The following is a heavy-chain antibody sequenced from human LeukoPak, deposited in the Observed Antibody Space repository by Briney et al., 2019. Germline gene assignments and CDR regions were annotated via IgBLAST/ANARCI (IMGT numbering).Heavy chain of an antibody. CDR1: GFTFSSYA. CDR3: ARSYYDILTGPPYFDY. D-gene: IGHD3-9*01. V-gene: IGHV3-23*01. J-gene: IGHJ4*02. CDR2: ISGSGGST. Sequence: GGSLTLSCAASGFTFSSYAMSWVRQAPGEGLEWVSAISGSGGSTYYADSVKGRFTISRDNAKNSLYLQMNSLRAEDTAVYYCARSYYDILTGPPYFDYWGQGSLVTVSS.